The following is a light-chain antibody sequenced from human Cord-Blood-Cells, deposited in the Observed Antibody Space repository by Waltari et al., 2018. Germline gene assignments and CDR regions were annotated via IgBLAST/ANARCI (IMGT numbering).Light chain of an antibody. V-gene: IGLV2-11*01. CDR2: DVS. CDR3: CSYAGSYTWV. CDR1: SSDGGGYNY. Sequence: QSALTQPRSVSGSPGQSVTISCTVTSSDGGGYNYVSWYQQHPGKAPKLTIYDVSKRPSGVPDRFSGSKSGNTASLTISGLQAEDEADYYCCSYAGSYTWVFGGGTKLTVL. J-gene: IGLJ3*02.